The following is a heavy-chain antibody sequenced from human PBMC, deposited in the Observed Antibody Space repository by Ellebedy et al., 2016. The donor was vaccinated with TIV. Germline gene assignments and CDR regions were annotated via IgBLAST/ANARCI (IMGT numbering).Heavy chain of an antibody. CDR3: ARGPWPNLTDY. V-gene: IGHV3-74*01. Sequence: PGGSLRLSCAASGFTFSNNWMHWVRHAPGKGLVWVSLINSDGSSTNYADSVKGRFTIPRDNAKNTLYLQMNSLRAEDTAVYYCARGPWPNLTDYWGQGTLVTVSS. J-gene: IGHJ4*02. D-gene: IGHD3-9*01. CDR2: INSDGSST. CDR1: GFTFSNNW.